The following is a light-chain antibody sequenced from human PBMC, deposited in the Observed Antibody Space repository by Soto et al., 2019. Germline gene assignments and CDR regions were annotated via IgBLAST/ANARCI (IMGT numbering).Light chain of an antibody. V-gene: IGLV1-40*01. J-gene: IGLJ1*01. Sequence: QSVLTQPPSVSGAPGQRVTISCTGSSSNIGADYDVHWYQQLPGTAPKLLIYSNSYRPSGVPDRFSASKSGTSASLAITGLQAEDEADYYCQSYDSSLSVFDVFGTGTKLTVL. CDR1: SSNIGADYD. CDR3: QSYDSSLSVFDV. CDR2: SNS.